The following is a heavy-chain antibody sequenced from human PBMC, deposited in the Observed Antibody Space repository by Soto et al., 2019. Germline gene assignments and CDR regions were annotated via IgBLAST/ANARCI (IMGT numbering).Heavy chain of an antibody. Sequence: QVQLVQSGAEVKKPGSSVKVSCKASGGTFSSYAISWVRQAPGQGLEWMGGIIPIFGTANYAQKFQGRVTITADKSTSTAYMELSSLRSEDTAVYYCARSFLPLPVDTAMATPDWFDYWGQGTLVTVSS. CDR1: GGTFSSYA. J-gene: IGHJ4*02. V-gene: IGHV1-69*14. CDR2: IIPIFGTA. CDR3: ARSFLPLPVDTAMATPDWFDY. D-gene: IGHD5-18*01.